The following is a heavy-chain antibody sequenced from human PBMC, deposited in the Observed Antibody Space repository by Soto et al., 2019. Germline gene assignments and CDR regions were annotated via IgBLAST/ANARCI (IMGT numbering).Heavy chain of an antibody. CDR2: ISSTSSSI. CDR1: GLTFSTHG. V-gene: IGHV3-21*04. Sequence: GGSLRLSCVVSGLTFSTHGMNWVRQAPGEGLEWISFISSTSSSINYADSMKGRFTVSRDNAKNSLYLQVTSLRVEDTAVYYCARAPFDYWGRGTLVTVSS. CDR3: ARAPFDY. J-gene: IGHJ4*02.